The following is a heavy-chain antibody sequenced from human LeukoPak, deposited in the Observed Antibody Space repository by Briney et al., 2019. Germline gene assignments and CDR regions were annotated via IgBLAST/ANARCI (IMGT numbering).Heavy chain of an antibody. CDR2: ISGSGGST. Sequence: GGSLRLSCAASGLTFSSYSMNWVRQAPRKGLEWVSVISGSGGSTYYADSVKGRFTISRDDSKNTLYLQMNSLRAEDTAVYYCARSSGGFDHWGQGTQVTVSS. D-gene: IGHD3-16*01. CDR1: GLTFSSYS. CDR3: ARSSGGFDH. V-gene: IGHV3-23*01. J-gene: IGHJ4*02.